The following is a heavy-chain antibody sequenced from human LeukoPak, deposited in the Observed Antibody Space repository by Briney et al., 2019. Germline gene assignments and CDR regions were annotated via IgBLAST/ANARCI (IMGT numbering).Heavy chain of an antibody. Sequence: ASVKVSCKASGYTFTSYDINWVRQATGQGLEWMGWMNPNSGNTGYAQKFQGRVTMTRNTSISTAYIELSSLRSEDTAVYYCARAPLPYYYDSSGYYYELDYWGHGTLVTVSS. CDR2: MNPNSGNT. CDR1: GYTFTSYD. CDR3: ARAPLPYYYDSSGYYYELDY. D-gene: IGHD3-22*01. J-gene: IGHJ4*01. V-gene: IGHV1-8*01.